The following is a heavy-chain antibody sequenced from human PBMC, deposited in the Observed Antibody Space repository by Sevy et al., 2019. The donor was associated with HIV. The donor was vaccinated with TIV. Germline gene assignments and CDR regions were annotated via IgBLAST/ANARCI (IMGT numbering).Heavy chain of an antibody. V-gene: IGHV4-39*01. CDR2: INYNAIT. Sequence: SETLSLTCTVSGASISSSGHYWGWIRQPPGKGLEWIASINYNAITFYNPTIKSRVTISADTSKIQFSLDLNSVTAADTAIYFCAGPILTSNNGWNYYDYWGQGTVVTVSS. CDR1: GASISSSGHY. D-gene: IGHD6-19*01. CDR3: AGPILTSNNGWNYYDY. J-gene: IGHJ4*02.